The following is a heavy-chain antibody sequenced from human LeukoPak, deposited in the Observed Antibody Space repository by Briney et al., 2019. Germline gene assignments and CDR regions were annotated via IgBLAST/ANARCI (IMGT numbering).Heavy chain of an antibody. D-gene: IGHD3-22*01. J-gene: IGHJ4*02. V-gene: IGHV4-39*01. CDR1: GGPIDSGPYF. CDR2: FFYSGAT. Sequence: SETLSLTCTVSGGPIDSGPYFWGWMRQPPGECLEWVGSFFYSGATYYNPSLKGRVAVSVDSSKKQFSLKLNSVTAADTAVYFCARHGHRLGYDSPGVDSWGQGTLVTVSS. CDR3: ARHGHRLGYDSPGVDS.